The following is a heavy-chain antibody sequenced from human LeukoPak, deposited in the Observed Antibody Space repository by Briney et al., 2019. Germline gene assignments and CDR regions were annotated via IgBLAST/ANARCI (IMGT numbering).Heavy chain of an antibody. CDR1: GFTFSSYG. D-gene: IGHD3-10*01. J-gene: IGHJ3*02. CDR2: TWYDGSNK. V-gene: IGHV3-33*01. CDR3: ARVHWGNYYLNAFDI. Sequence: GRTLRLSCAASGFTFSSYGMHWVRQAPGKGLEWVAVTWYDGSNKYYADSVKGRFTISRDNPKNTLYLQMNSLRVEDTAVYYCARVHWGNYYLNAFDIWGQGTMVTVSS.